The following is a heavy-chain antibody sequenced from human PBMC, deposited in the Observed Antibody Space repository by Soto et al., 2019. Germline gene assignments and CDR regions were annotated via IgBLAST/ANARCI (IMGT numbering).Heavy chain of an antibody. CDR3: ASSYCGGDCSVLYYYYGMDV. CDR1: GYTFSSYG. Sequence: QVQLVQSGAEVKKPGASVKVSCKASGYTFSSYGISWVRQAPGQGLEWMGWISAYNGTTNYAQKLQGRVTMTTDTSTSTAYMELRSLRSDDTAVYYCASSYCGGDCSVLYYYYGMDVWGQGTTVTVSS. CDR2: ISAYNGTT. J-gene: IGHJ6*02. V-gene: IGHV1-18*01. D-gene: IGHD2-21*02.